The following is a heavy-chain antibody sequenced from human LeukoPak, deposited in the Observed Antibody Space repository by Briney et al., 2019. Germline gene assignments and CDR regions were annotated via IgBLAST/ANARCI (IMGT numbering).Heavy chain of an antibody. J-gene: IGHJ4*02. CDR3: ARLDSGSYYYYFDY. CDR2: IYSGGGT. V-gene: IGHV3-53*01. Sequence: PGGSLRLPCVVSGFTVSTNHMSWVRQAPGKGLEWVSVIYSGGGTYYADSVRGRFTISRDNAKNSLYLQMNSLRAEDTALYYCARLDSGSYYYYFDYWGQGTLVTVSS. CDR1: GFTVSTNH. D-gene: IGHD1-26*01.